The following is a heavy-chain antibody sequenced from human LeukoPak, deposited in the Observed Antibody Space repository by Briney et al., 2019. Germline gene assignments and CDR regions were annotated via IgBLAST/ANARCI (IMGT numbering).Heavy chain of an antibody. CDR3: ARTTLYSSRLNAFDI. CDR2: ISSSSSYI. Sequence: KAGGSLRLSCAASGFTFSRYSLNWVRQAPGKGLEWVSSISSSSSYIYYADSVKGRFTIYRDNTKNSLYLQMDSLRAEDTAVYYCARTTLYSSRLNAFDIWGQGTIVTVSS. V-gene: IGHV3-21*01. J-gene: IGHJ3*02. D-gene: IGHD6-13*01. CDR1: GFTFSRYS.